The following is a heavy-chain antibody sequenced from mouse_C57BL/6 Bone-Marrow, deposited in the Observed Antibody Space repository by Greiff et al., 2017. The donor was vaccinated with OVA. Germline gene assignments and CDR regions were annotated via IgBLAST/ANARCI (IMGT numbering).Heavy chain of an antibody. D-gene: IGHD1-1*01. V-gene: IGHV1-72*01. Sequence: VQLQQPGAELVKPGASVKLSCKASGYTFTSYWMHWVKQRPGRGLEWIGRFDPNSGGTKYNEKFKSKATLTVDKPSSTAYMQLSSLTSEDSAVYYCARSPYYGSSYGAMDYWGQGTSVTVSS. CDR3: ARSPYYGSSYGAMDY. CDR1: GYTFTSYW. J-gene: IGHJ4*01. CDR2: FDPNSGGT.